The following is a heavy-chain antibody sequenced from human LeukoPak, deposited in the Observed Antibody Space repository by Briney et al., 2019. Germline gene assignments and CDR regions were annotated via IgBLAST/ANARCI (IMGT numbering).Heavy chain of an antibody. CDR2: IYYSGST. V-gene: IGHV4-39*07. Sequence: PSETLSLTCTVSGGSISSSSYYWGWIRQPPGKGLEWIGSIYYSGSTYYNPSLMSRVIISVDTSKSQFSLRLNSVTAADTAIYYCARDSSWYYYYGMDVWGQGTTVTVSS. CDR3: ARDSSWYYYYGMDV. J-gene: IGHJ6*02. CDR1: GGSISSSSYY. D-gene: IGHD3-22*01.